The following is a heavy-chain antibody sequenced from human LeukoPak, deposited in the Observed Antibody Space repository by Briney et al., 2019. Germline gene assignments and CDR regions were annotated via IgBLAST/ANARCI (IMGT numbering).Heavy chain of an antibody. V-gene: IGHV1-18*01. D-gene: IGHD4-23*01. CDR1: GYTFTSYG. Sequence: ASVKVSCKASGYTFTSYGISWVRQAPGQGLEWVGWISAYNGNTNYAQKLQGRVTMTTDTSTSTAYMELRSLRSDDTAVYYCARDQTTVVTPPRDYYYYYGMDVWGQGTTVTVSS. J-gene: IGHJ6*02. CDR3: ARDQTTVVTPPRDYYYYYGMDV. CDR2: ISAYNGNT.